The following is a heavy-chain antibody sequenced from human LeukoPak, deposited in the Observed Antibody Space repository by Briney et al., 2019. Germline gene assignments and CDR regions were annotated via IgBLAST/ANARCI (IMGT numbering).Heavy chain of an antibody. D-gene: IGHD1-20*01. CDR3: ARGRGLRVQWGLSYKYYFDY. J-gene: IGHJ4*02. CDR2: INHSGST. CDR1: GGSFSGYY. V-gene: IGHV4-34*01. Sequence: PSETLSLTCAVYGGSFSGYYWSWIRQPPGKGLEWIGEINHSGSTNYNPSLKSRVTISVDTSKNQFSLKLSSVTAADTAVYYCARGRGLRVQWGLSYKYYFDYWGQGTLVTVSS.